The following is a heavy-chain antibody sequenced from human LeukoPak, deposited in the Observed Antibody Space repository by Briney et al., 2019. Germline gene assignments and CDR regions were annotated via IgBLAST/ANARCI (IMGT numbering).Heavy chain of an antibody. CDR2: VRQEGSNE. CDR1: GFTLDAYV. J-gene: IGHJ4*02. CDR3: AKTPPYYSSFRPYFDY. Sequence: GGSLRHSRAASGFTLDAYVIYGVSQAPGKGLEWVAFVRQEGSNEYYADSVKGRFTISRDNYNNMLYLQMNSLRSEDTAVYYCAKTPPYYSSFRPYFDYWGRGTLVTVSS. V-gene: IGHV3-30*02. D-gene: IGHD3-10*01.